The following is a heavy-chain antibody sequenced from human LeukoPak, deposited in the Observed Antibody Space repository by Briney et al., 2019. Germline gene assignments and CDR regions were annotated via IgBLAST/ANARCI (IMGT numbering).Heavy chain of an antibody. V-gene: IGHV4-30-4*01. D-gene: IGHD3-3*01. CDR1: GGSISSGDFY. J-gene: IGHJ5*02. CDR2: IYYSGST. CDR3: ASRRYDFWSGSNWFDP. Sequence: SETLSLTCTVSGGSISSGDFYWSWIRQPPGKGLEGIGYIYYSGSTYYNPSLKSRVTISVDTSKNQFSLKLSSVTAADTAVYYCASRRYDFWSGSNWFDPWGQGTLVTVSS.